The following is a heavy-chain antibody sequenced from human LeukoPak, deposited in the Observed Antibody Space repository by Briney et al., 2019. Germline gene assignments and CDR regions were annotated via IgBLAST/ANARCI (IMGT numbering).Heavy chain of an antibody. CDR1: GFTFSSYA. J-gene: IGHJ1*01. Sequence: GGSLRLSCAASGFTFSSYAMSWVRQAPGKGLEWVSAISGSGGSTYYADSVKGRFTISKDNSKNTLYLQMNSLRAEDTAVYYCAKDLYSSSWDQYFQHWGQGTLVTVSS. V-gene: IGHV3-23*01. D-gene: IGHD6-13*01. CDR2: ISGSGGST. CDR3: AKDLYSSSWDQYFQH.